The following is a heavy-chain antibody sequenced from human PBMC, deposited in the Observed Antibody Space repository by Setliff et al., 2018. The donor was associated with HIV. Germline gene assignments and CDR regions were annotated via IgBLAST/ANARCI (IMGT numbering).Heavy chain of an antibody. Sequence: SETLSLTCTVSGASIRSQYWSWIRKPPGKGLEWIGCVFYSGSANYSPSLKSRVTISADTSKNQFSLKLSSVTAADTAMYYCARAKGYCNDGGCFSNFDYWGQGTLVTVSS. D-gene: IGHD2-15*01. CDR1: GASIRSQY. J-gene: IGHJ4*02. V-gene: IGHV4-59*11. CDR2: VFYSGSA. CDR3: ARAKGYCNDGGCFSNFDY.